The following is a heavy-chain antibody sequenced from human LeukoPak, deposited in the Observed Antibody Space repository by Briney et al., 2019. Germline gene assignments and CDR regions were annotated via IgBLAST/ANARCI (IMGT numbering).Heavy chain of an antibody. CDR3: AKDGDSSGYPQYYFDY. CDR2: ISNSGKTI. V-gene: IGHV3-48*03. D-gene: IGHD3-22*01. J-gene: IGHJ4*02. CDR1: GFTFTNYE. Sequence: GGSLSLSCAASGFTFTNYEMNWVRQAPGKGLEWVSYISNSGKTIYYADSVKGRFTISRDNAKNSLYLQMNSLRAEDMALYYCAKDGDSSGYPQYYFDYWGQGTLVTVSS.